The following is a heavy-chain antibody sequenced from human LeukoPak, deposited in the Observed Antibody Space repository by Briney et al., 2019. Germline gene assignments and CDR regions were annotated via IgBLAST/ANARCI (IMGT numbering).Heavy chain of an antibody. V-gene: IGHV1-46*01. CDR2: INPSGGST. Sequence: GESLKISCKGSGYSFTNYWIVWVRQAPGQGLEWMGIINPSGGSTSYAQKFQGRVTMTRDTSTSTVYMELSSLRSEDTAVYYCARVPDYVWGSYRYEGDYWGQGTLVTVSS. CDR3: ARVPDYVWGSYRYEGDY. D-gene: IGHD3-16*02. J-gene: IGHJ4*02. CDR1: GYSFTNYW.